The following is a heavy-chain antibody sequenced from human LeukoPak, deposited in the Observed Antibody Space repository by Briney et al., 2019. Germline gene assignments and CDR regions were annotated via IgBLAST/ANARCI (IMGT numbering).Heavy chain of an antibody. CDR2: IYSGGST. J-gene: IGHJ4*02. V-gene: IGHV3-66*02. Sequence: SGGSLRLSCAASGFTVSSNYMSWVRQAPGKGLEWVSVIYSGGSTYYADSVKGRLTISRDNSKNTLYLQMNSLRAEDTAVYYCARESGSYYGYFDYWGQGTLVTVSS. CDR3: ARESGSYYGYFDY. CDR1: GFTVSSNY. D-gene: IGHD1-26*01.